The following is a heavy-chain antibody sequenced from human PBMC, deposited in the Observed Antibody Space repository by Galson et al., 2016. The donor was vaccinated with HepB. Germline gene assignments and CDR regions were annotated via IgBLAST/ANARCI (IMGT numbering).Heavy chain of an antibody. CDR2: IGWNSDII. V-gene: IGHV3-9*01. CDR1: GFTFDDYV. CDR3: AKYPRGVAGRPNYFHR. D-gene: IGHD6-19*01. Sequence: SLRLSCAASGFTFDDYVMHWVRQAPGKGLEWVSGIGWNSDIIAYADSVKGRFTISRDKAKNSLFLQMNSLRAEDTALYYCAKYPRGVAGRPNYFHRWGQGALLTVSS. J-gene: IGHJ1*01.